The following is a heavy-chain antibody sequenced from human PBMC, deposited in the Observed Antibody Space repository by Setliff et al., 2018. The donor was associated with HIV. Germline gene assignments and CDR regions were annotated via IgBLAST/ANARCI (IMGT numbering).Heavy chain of an antibody. CDR3: ASRVYYYDSNNFLREEGFDP. V-gene: IGHV4-39*01. D-gene: IGHD3-22*01. Sequence: PSETLSLTCTVSGGSASNSRYYWAWIRQPPGKGLEYIGSIYYNEKTYYSPSLKSRVTISIDTSKNQFSLKLTSVTAADSAVYYCASRVYYYDSNNFLREEGFDPWGQGTLVTVSS. CDR1: GGSASNSRYY. CDR2: IYYNEKT. J-gene: IGHJ5*02.